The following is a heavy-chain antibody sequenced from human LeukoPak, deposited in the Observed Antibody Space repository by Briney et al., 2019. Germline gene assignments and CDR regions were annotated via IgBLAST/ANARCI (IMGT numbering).Heavy chain of an antibody. CDR1: GXSISSYY. CDR2: IYTSGST. CDR3: ARVSVDYGGFDP. J-gene: IGHJ5*02. V-gene: IGHV4-4*07. Sequence: PSETLSLTCTVSGXSISSYYWSWIRQPAGKGLEWIARIYTSGSTNYNPSLKSRVTMSVDTSKNLFSLKLSSVTAADTAVYYCARVSVDYGGFDPWGQGTLVTVSS. D-gene: IGHD4-17*01.